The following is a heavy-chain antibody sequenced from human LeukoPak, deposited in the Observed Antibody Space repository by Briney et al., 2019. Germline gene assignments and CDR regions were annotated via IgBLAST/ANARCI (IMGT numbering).Heavy chain of an antibody. CDR1: GFTFDDYA. D-gene: IGHD6-19*01. Sequence: GGSLRLSCAASGFTFDDYAMHWVRQAPGKGLEWVSGISWNSGSIGYADSVKGRFTISRDNAKNSLYLQMNSLRAEDTAVYYCARPLYNSGWDAFDIWGQGTMVTVSS. V-gene: IGHV3-9*01. J-gene: IGHJ3*02. CDR3: ARPLYNSGWDAFDI. CDR2: ISWNSGSI.